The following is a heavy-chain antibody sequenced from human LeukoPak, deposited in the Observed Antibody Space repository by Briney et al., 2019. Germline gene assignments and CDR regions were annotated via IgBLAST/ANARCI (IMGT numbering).Heavy chain of an antibody. CDR1: GGSFSGYY. V-gene: IGHV4-34*01. Sequence: SETLSLTCAVYGGSFSGYYWSWIRQPPGKGLEWIGEINHSGSTNYNPSLKSRVTISVDTSKNQFSLKLSSVTAVDTAVYYCARGVLSLRYYYYYMDVWGKGTTVTVSS. D-gene: IGHD2/OR15-2a*01. CDR2: INHSGST. J-gene: IGHJ6*03. CDR3: ARGVLSLRYYYYYMDV.